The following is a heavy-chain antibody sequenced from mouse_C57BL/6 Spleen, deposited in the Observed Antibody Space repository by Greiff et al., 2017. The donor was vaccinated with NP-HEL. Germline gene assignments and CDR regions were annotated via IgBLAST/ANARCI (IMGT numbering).Heavy chain of an antibody. D-gene: IGHD1-1*01. CDR1: GYTFTDYN. Sequence: VQLQQSGPELVKPGASVKIPCKASGYTFTDYNMDWVKQSHGKSLEWIGDINPNNGGTIYNQKFKGKATLTVDKSSSTAYMELRSLTSEDTAVYYCARLWATTVVESLYYFDYWGQGTTLTVSS. CDR3: ARLWATTVVESLYYFDY. V-gene: IGHV1-18*01. J-gene: IGHJ2*01. CDR2: INPNNGGT.